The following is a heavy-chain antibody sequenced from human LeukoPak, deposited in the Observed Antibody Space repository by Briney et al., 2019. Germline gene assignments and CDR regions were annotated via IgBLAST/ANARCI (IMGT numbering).Heavy chain of an antibody. J-gene: IGHJ5*02. CDR1: GGSISSSSYY. D-gene: IGHD3-10*01. CDR3: ASSYYYGSGSYFNQQAFDP. CDR2: IYYSGST. Sequence: PSETLSLTCTVSGGSISSSSYYWGWIRQPPGKGLEWIGSIYYSGSTNYNPSLKSRVTMSVDTSKNQFSLKLSSVTAADTAVYYCASSYYYGSGSYFNQQAFDPWGQGTLVTVSS. V-gene: IGHV4-39*07.